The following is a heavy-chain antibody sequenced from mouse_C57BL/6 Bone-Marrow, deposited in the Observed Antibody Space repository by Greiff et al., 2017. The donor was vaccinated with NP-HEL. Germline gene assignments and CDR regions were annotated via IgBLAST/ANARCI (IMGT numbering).Heavy chain of an antibody. CDR2: ISYDGSN. V-gene: IGHV3-6*01. Sequence: ESGPGLVKPSQSLSLTCSVTGYSITSGYYWNWIRQFPGNKLEWMGYISYDGSNNYNPSLKNRISITRDTSKNQFFLKLNSVTTEDTATYYCARDWGYFDYWGQGTTLTVSS. CDR1: GYSITSGYY. J-gene: IGHJ2*01. D-gene: IGHD4-1*01. CDR3: ARDWGYFDY.